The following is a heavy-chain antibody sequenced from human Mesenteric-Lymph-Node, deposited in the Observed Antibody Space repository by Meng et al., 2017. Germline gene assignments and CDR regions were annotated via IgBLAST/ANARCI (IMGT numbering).Heavy chain of an antibody. CDR1: GFTFSNYA. CDR2: ISSNGYAT. CDR3: ARGGGDYVSYFFDY. D-gene: IGHD2-21*02. V-gene: IGHV3-64*02. J-gene: IGHJ4*02. Sequence: GESLKISCAASGFTFSNYAVNWVRQAPGKGLEYVSGISSNGYATYYADSVKGRFTISRDNSKDTLYLQMGSVRAEDMAVYYCARGGGDYVSYFFDYWGQGTLVTVSS.